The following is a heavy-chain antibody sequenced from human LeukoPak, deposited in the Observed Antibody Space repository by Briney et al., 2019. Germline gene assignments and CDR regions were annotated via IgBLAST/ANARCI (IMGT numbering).Heavy chain of an antibody. CDR1: GDSVSSNSAT. CDR2: TYYRSKWFN. J-gene: IGHJ4*02. D-gene: IGHD6-13*01. V-gene: IGHV6-1*01. Sequence: SQTLSLTCAISGDSVSSNSATWNWIRQSPSRGLEWLGRTYYRSKWFNDYAVSVKSRITINPDTSENQFSLQLNSVTPEDTAVYYCTRAFLYSSSSTFGYWGQGTLVTVSS. CDR3: TRAFLYSSSSTFGY.